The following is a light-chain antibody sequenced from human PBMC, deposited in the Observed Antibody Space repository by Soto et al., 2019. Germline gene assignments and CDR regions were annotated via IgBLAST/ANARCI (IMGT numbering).Light chain of an antibody. CDR3: QQYHTTPWT. J-gene: IGKJ1*01. V-gene: IGKV4-1*01. Sequence: DIVMTQSPDSLAVPLGERATINCKSSQSVLYSSNNKNYFAWYQQKPGQPPKLLIYWASTRESGVPDRFSGSGSGTDFTLTISSLQAEDVAVYYCQQYHTTPWTFGQGTKVEIK. CDR2: WAS. CDR1: QSVLYSSNNKNY.